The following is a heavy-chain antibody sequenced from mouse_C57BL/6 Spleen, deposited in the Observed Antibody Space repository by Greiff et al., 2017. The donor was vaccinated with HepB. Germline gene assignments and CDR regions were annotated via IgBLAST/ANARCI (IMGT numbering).Heavy chain of an antibody. CDR1: GYTFTSYW. CDR3: ARGKGNFDY. J-gene: IGHJ2*01. CDR2: IYPSDSET. V-gene: IGHV1-61*01. Sequence: QVQLQQPGAELVRPGSSVKLSCKASGYTFTSYWMDWVKQRPGQGLEWIGNIYPSDSETHYNQKFKDKATLTVDKSSSTAYMQLSSLTSEDSAVYYCARGKGNFDYWGQGTTLTVSS. D-gene: IGHD2-1*01.